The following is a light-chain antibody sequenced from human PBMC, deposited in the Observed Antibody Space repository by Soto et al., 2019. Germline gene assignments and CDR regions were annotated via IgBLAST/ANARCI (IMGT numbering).Light chain of an antibody. J-gene: IGLJ1*01. V-gene: IGLV2-14*01. CDR1: SGDVGVYKF. Sequence: QSVLTQPASVSGSPGQSITISCTGTSGDVGVYKFVSWYQQHPGKAPKLIIYEVSNRPSWVSSRFSGSMSGSTASLTISGLQAEDEADYYCGSYTGTSYVFGTGTKVTVL. CDR2: EVS. CDR3: GSYTGTSYV.